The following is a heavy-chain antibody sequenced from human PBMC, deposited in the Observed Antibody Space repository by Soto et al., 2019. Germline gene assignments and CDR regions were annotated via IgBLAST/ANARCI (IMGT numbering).Heavy chain of an antibody. CDR1: GDSVSSNTAS. J-gene: IGHJ5*02. Sequence: SQTLSLTCAISGDSVSSNTASWNCIRQSPSRCLEWLGRTYFRSEWYNDYAVSVKSRIIINPDTSNNQFSLQLNSVTPEDTAVYFCAKGDNLGPKTGYAFDPWGQGIMVTVSS. V-gene: IGHV6-1*01. CDR2: TYFRSEWYN. D-gene: IGHD5-12*01. CDR3: AKGDNLGPKTGYAFDP.